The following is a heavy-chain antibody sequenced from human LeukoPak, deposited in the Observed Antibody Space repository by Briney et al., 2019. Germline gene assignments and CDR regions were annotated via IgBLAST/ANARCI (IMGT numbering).Heavy chain of an antibody. CDR1: GFTFSSYA. CDR3: ARGGPSGSYFDY. J-gene: IGHJ4*02. D-gene: IGHD1-26*01. CDR2: ISYDGSNK. V-gene: IGHV3-30-3*01. Sequence: GSLRLSCAASGFTFSSYAMHWVRQAPGKGLEWVAVISYDGSNKYYADSVKGRFTISRDNSKNTLYLQMNSLRAEDTAVYYCARGGPSGSYFDYWGQGTLVTVSS.